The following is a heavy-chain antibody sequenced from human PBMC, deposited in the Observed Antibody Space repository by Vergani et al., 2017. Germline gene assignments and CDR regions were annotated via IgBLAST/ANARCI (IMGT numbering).Heavy chain of an antibody. J-gene: IGHJ3*02. CDR1: GGSLSSYY. D-gene: IGHD1-20*01. Sequence: QVQLQESGPGLVKPSETLSLTCTVPGGSLSSYYWSWIRQPQGKGLEWIGYIYYSGSTNYNPSLKSRVTISVDTSKNQFSLKLSSVTAADTAVYYCARGDLGITGTLRAFDIWGQGTMVTVSS. V-gene: IGHV4-59*01. CDR2: IYYSGST. CDR3: ARGDLGITGTLRAFDI.